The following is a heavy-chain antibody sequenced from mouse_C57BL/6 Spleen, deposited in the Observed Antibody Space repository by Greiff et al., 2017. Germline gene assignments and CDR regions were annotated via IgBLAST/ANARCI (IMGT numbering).Heavy chain of an antibody. J-gene: IGHJ2*01. CDR1: GYTFTSYW. CDR3: AISYYYGSYYFDY. Sequence: QVQLQQPGAELVKPGASVKVSCKASGYTFTSYWMHWVKQRPGQGLEWIGRIHPSASDTNYNQKFKGKATLTVDKSSSTAYMQLSSLTSEDSAVYYCAISYYYGSYYFDYWGQGTTLTVSS. V-gene: IGHV1-74*01. D-gene: IGHD1-1*01. CDR2: IHPSASDT.